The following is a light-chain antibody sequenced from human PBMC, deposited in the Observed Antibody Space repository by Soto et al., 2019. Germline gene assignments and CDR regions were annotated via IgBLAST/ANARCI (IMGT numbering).Light chain of an antibody. V-gene: IGLV2-14*01. CDR3: SSYTTSSYYV. CDR2: DVT. J-gene: IGLJ1*01. Sequence: ALTQPASVSGSPGQSITISCTGTSSDVGGYIYVSWYQQHPGKAPKLMIYDVTSRPSGVSYRFSGSKSGNTASLTISGLQAEDEADYYCSSYTTSSYYVLGNGTKLT. CDR1: SSDVGGYIY.